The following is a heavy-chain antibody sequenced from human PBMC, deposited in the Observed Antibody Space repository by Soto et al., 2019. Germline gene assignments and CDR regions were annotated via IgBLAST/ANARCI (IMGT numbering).Heavy chain of an antibody. CDR2: IYYSGNT. V-gene: IGHV4-39*01. CDR3: ARLPGITTLRRDY. CDR1: GDSITNSNFY. Sequence: PSETLSLTCTVSGDSITNSNFYWGWIRQPPGKGLEWIGVIYYSGNTYYNPSLKSRVTIFVDTSRNQFSLKVNSVTAADTAVYFCARLPGITTLRRDYWGQGTLVTVSS. D-gene: IGHD1-1*01. J-gene: IGHJ4*02.